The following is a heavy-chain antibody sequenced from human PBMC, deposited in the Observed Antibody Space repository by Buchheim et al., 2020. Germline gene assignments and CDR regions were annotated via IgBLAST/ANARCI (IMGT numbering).Heavy chain of an antibody. CDR1: GFTFSSYW. CDR2: INSDGSST. Sequence: EVQLVESGGGLVQPGGSLRLSCAASGFTFSSYWMHWVRQAPGKGLVWVSRINSDGSSTSYADSVKGRFTISRDNAKNTLYLQMNSLGAEDTAVYYWATVCGGSSGKDWFDPWGQGTL. V-gene: IGHV3-74*01. D-gene: IGHD1-26*01. J-gene: IGHJ5*02. CDR3: ATVCGGSSGKDWFDP.